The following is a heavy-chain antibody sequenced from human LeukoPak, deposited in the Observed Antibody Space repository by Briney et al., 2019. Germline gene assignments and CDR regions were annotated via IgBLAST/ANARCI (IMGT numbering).Heavy chain of an antibody. CDR1: GGSISSYY. D-gene: IGHD3-22*01. V-gene: IGHV4-59*01. CDR3: ARVTNLNYDSSGYYYPPALFDY. Sequence: SETLSLTCTVSGGSISSYYWSWIRQPPGKGLEWIGYIYYSGSTNYNPSLKSRVTISVDTSKNQFSLKLSSVTAADTAVYYCARVTNLNYDSSGYYYPPALFDYWGQGTLVTVSS. J-gene: IGHJ4*02. CDR2: IYYSGST.